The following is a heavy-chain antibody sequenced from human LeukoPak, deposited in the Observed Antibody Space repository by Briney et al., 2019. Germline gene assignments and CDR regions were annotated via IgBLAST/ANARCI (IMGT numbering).Heavy chain of an antibody. D-gene: IGHD6-13*01. Sequence: SETLSLTCAVYGGSFSGYYWSWIRQPAGKGLEWIGRIYTSGSTNYNPSLKSRVTMSVDTSKNQFSLKLSSVTAADTAVYYCARVQHSSSWRKYYYYYYMDVWGKGTTVTISS. CDR2: IYTSGST. J-gene: IGHJ6*03. CDR3: ARVQHSSSWRKYYYYYYMDV. CDR1: GGSFSGYY. V-gene: IGHV4-59*10.